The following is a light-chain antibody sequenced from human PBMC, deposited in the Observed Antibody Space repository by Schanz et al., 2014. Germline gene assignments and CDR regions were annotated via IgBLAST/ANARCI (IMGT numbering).Light chain of an antibody. V-gene: IGLV2-23*01. Sequence: QSALTQPASVSGSPGQSVTISCTGTSSDVGSYDLVSWYQQHPGKAPKLMIYEGTKRPSGVPDRLSGSKSGNTASLTISGLQAEDEADYYCCSYAGNNWVFGGGTKLTVL. CDR1: SSDVGSYDL. CDR2: EGT. J-gene: IGLJ3*02. CDR3: CSYAGNNWV.